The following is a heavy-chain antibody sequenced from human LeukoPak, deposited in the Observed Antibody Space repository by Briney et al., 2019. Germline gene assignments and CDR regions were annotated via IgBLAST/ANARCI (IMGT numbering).Heavy chain of an antibody. J-gene: IGHJ6*02. CDR3: ARGGHDSGYYGMDV. V-gene: IGHV1-69*13. Sequence: GASVKVSCKASGGTFTRYAINWVRQAPGQGLEWMGGIIPMFGTANYAQKFQGRATITADESTSTAYMELSSLRSEDTAVYYCARGGHDSGYYGMDVWGQGTKVTVSS. CDR2: IIPMFGTA. D-gene: IGHD1-26*01. CDR1: GGTFTRYA.